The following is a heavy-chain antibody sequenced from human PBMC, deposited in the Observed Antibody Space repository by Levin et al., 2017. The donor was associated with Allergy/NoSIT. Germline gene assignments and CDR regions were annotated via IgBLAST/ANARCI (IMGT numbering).Heavy chain of an antibody. J-gene: IGHJ3*02. CDR3: AKDVYGSGWYPLGNDAFEM. D-gene: IGHD6-19*01. Sequence: GGSLRLSCAASGFTFSSYGMHWVRQAPGKGLEWVAVISSDGRKKFYADSVKGRFTISRDNSKNTLDMQMNRLRAEDTAVYYCAKDVYGSGWYPLGNDAFEMWGQGTKVSVSS. CDR1: GFTFSSYG. V-gene: IGHV3-30*18. CDR2: ISSDGRKK.